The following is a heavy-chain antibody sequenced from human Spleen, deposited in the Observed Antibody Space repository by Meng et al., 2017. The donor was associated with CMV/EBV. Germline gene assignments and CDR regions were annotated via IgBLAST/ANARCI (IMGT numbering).Heavy chain of an antibody. V-gene: IGHV4-59*01. CDR2: IDYSGST. CDR3: ARVGDWYFDP. Sequence: LSLTCTVSGGSFSTYYWSWIRQPPGKGLEWIGYIDYSGSTNYNPSLKSRVTISIDTSKNQFSLKLSSVIAADTADYYCARVGDWYFDPWGRGTLVTVSS. J-gene: IGHJ2*01. CDR1: GGSFSTYY. D-gene: IGHD3-16*01.